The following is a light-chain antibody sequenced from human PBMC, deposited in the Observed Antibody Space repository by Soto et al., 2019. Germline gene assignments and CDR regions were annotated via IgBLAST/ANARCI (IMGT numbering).Light chain of an antibody. Sequence: SYELTQPSSASVSPGQTARITCSGDVLAKEYARWFQQKPGQAPVLVIYKDSERPSGLPERCSGSSSGTTVTLTISGAQVEDEADYYCYSAADNNLGVFGGGTKLTVL. CDR2: KDS. CDR1: VLAKEY. V-gene: IGLV3-27*01. CDR3: YSAADNNLGV. J-gene: IGLJ3*02.